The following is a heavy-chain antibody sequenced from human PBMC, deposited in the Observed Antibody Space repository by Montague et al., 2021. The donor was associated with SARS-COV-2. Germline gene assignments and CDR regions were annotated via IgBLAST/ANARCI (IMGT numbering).Heavy chain of an antibody. D-gene: IGHD3-22*01. CDR2: INHSCST. J-gene: IGHJ5*02. CDR3: ARGPRITMIVVVITDIWFDP. Sequence: SETLSLTCSVYGGSVSDYYRNWIRQPPVKGLELIWEINHSCSTNYNPSLKIRVTTSIDTYKNQFSLKLTSVTAAATAVYYCARGPRITMIVVVITDIWFDPWGQGTLVTVSS. CDR1: GGSVSDYY. V-gene: IGHV4-34*01.